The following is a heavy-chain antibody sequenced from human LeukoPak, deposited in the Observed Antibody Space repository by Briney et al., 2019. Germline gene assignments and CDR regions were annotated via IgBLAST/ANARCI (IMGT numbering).Heavy chain of an antibody. Sequence: GGSLRLSCAASGFTFSSYAMHWVRQAPGKGLEWVAVISYDGSNKYYADSVKGRFTISRDNSKNTLYLQMNSLRAEDTAVYYCARSTYYYDSSGYSYYSYYYMDVWGKGTTVTISS. D-gene: IGHD3-22*01. CDR1: GFTFSSYA. CDR2: ISYDGSNK. J-gene: IGHJ6*03. V-gene: IGHV3-30*04. CDR3: ARSTYYYDSSGYSYYSYYYMDV.